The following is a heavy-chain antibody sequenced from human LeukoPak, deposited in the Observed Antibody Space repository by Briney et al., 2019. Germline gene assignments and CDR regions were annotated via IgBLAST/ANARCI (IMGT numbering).Heavy chain of an antibody. D-gene: IGHD1-26*01. CDR3: AKDWGSGSYQPDAFDI. CDR2: ISYDGSNK. CDR1: GFTFSSYA. V-gene: IGHV3-30*04. Sequence: GGSLRLSCAASGFTFSSYAMHWVRQAPGKGLEWVAVISYDGSNKYYADSVKGRFTISRDNSKNTLYLQMNSLRAEDTAVYYCAKDWGSGSYQPDAFDIWGQGTMVTVSS. J-gene: IGHJ3*02.